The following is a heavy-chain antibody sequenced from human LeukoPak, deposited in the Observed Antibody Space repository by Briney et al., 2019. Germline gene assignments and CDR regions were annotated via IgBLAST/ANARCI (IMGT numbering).Heavy chain of an antibody. CDR3: ARHADSSGYYFFDF. Sequence: PSETLSSNWTVSGGSISSSSFSWDWIRQPPGKGLEWIGSMYHRGSTYYNPSLKSRVTISVDTSKNQFSLNLSSVTAADTAVYYCARHADSSGYYFFDFWGQGTLVTVSS. CDR2: MYHRGST. V-gene: IGHV4-39*01. CDR1: GGSISSSSFS. J-gene: IGHJ4*02. D-gene: IGHD3-22*01.